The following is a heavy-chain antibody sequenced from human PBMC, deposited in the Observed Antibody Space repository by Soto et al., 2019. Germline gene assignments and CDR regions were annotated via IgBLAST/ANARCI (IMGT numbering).Heavy chain of an antibody. CDR1: GGTFSSYT. CDR2: IIPILGIA. J-gene: IGHJ3*02. CDR3: AATSGTVTKDAFDI. Sequence: QVQLVQSGAEVKKPGSSVKVSCKASGGTFSSYTISWVRQAPGQGLEWMGRIIPILGIANYAQKFQGRVTITAHKSTSTAYMELSSLGSEDTAVYYCAATSGTVTKDAFDIWGQGTMVTGSS. D-gene: IGHD4-17*01. V-gene: IGHV1-69*02.